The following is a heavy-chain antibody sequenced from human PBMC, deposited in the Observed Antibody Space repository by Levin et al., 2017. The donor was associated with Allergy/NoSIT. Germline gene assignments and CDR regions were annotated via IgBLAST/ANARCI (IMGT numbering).Heavy chain of an antibody. V-gene: IGHV3-72*01. J-gene: IGHJ6*03. D-gene: IGHD2-15*01. Sequence: LAGGSLRLSCAASGFSFSDHYMDWVRQAPGKGLEWVGRIRNQANSYTTEYAASVEGRFTMSRDDSKNSLSLLMNSLNTEDTAVYYCARSSPASCSGGTCYYMDVWGKGITVTVSS. CDR1: GFSFSDHY. CDR3: ARSSPASCSGGTCYYMDV. CDR2: IRNQANSYTT.